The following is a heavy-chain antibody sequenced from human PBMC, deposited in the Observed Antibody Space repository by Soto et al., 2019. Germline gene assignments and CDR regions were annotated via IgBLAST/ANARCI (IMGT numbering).Heavy chain of an antibody. CDR1: GYTFTGYY. CDR2: INPQTGGT. J-gene: IGHJ6*02. CDR3: ARERYQVISDGMDV. Sequence: ASVKVSCKASGYTFTGYYIHWVREAPGQGLEWMGWINPQTGGTSYAQKFQGRVTLSRDTSINTAYLELRRLRFDDAAVYFCARERYQVISDGMDVWGQGTTVTVSS. V-gene: IGHV1-2*02. D-gene: IGHD2-2*01.